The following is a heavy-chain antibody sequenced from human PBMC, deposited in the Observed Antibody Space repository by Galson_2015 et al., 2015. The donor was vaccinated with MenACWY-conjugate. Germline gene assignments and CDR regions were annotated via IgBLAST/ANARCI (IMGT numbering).Heavy chain of an antibody. D-gene: IGHD2-15*01. V-gene: IGHV1-46*01. Sequence: SVKVSCKASGYSVTSHYIHWVRQAPGQGLEWMGLINPNGGITIYAQKFQGRVTVARDTSTSTVFLELSSLTSDDTAVYCCARDGPSYCSGETCHSSDAFDVWGQGTMVTVPS. CDR1: GYSVTSHY. CDR2: INPNGGIT. J-gene: IGHJ3*01. CDR3: ARDGPSYCSGETCHSSDAFDV.